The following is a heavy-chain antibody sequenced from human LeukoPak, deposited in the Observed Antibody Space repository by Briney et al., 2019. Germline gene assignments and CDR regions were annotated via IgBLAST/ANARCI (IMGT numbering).Heavy chain of an antibody. CDR3: AKCPYSRSCPNLDY. CDR2: ISGSGGST. V-gene: IGHV3-23*01. D-gene: IGHD6-13*01. J-gene: IGHJ4*02. CDR1: GFTFSSYA. Sequence: GGSLRLSCAASGFTFSSYAMSWVRQAPGKGLEWVSAISGSGGSTYYADSVKGRFTISRDNSKNTLYLQMNSLRAEDTAVYYCAKCPYSRSCPNLDYWGQGTLVTVSS.